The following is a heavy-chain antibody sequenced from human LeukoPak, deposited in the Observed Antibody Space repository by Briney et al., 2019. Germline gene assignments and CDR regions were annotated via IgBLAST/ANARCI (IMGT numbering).Heavy chain of an antibody. CDR2: INPHSGGT. D-gene: IGHD2-8*01. V-gene: IGHV1-2*02. CDR1: GYTFSNYY. J-gene: IGHJ4*02. CDR3: ARDFTEDVDATPG. Sequence: VSVKVSCKASGYTFSNYYIHWVRQAPGQGLEWMGWINPHSGGTNYAQKFQGRVTMTSDTSISTAYMELSSLTSDDTAVYFCARDFTEDVDATPGWGQGTLVTVSS.